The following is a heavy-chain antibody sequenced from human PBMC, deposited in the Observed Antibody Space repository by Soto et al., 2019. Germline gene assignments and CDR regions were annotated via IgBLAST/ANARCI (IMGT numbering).Heavy chain of an antibody. CDR1: GGSISSSSYY. CDR2: IYYSGST. CDR3: ARQVVRRGWFDP. V-gene: IGHV4-39*01. J-gene: IGHJ5*02. Sequence: PSETLSLTCTVSGGSISSSSYYWGWIRQPPGKGLEWIGSIYYSGSTYYNPSLKSRVTISVDTSKNQFSLKLSSVTAADTAVYYCARQVVRRGWFDPWGQGTLVTVSS. D-gene: IGHD2-8*01.